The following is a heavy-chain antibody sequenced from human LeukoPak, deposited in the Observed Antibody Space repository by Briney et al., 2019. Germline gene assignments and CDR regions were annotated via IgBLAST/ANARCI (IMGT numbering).Heavy chain of an antibody. V-gene: IGHV4-30-4*01. CDR1: GGSISSGDYY. J-gene: IGHJ4*02. CDR3: ARVSDARHPDF. Sequence: SQTLSLTCSVSGGSISSGDYYRSWLRQPPGKTLEWIGYIYSSGKTTYSPSLKSRVTISPDTSKNQFSLRLTSVTAADTAVYYCARVSDARHPDFWGQGTLVTVSS. CDR2: IYSSGKT.